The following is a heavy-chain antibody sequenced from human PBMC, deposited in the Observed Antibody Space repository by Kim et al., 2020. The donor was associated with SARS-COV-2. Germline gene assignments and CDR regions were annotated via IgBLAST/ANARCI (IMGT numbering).Heavy chain of an antibody. D-gene: IGHD6-13*01. CDR1: GFTFSSYW. J-gene: IGHJ4*02. CDR2: IKQDGSET. CDR3: ARVGSSRWYLGY. V-gene: IGHV3-7*01. Sequence: GGSLRLSCAASGFTFSSYWMSWVRQAPGKGLEWVANIKQDGSETYYVDSVKGRFTISRDNAKNSLYLQMNSLRAEDTAVYYCARVGSSRWYLGYWGQEPLVTLP.